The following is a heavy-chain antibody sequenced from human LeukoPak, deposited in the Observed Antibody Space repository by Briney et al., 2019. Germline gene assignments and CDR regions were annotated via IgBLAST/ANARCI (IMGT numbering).Heavy chain of an antibody. D-gene: IGHD3-16*02. Sequence: KPSETLSLXCTVSGGSISSYYWSWSRQPPGKGLEWIGYIYYSGSTSYNPSLKSRVTISVDTSKNQFSLKLSSVTAADTAVYYCARYVWGSYPTFEDYWGQGTLVTVSS. CDR1: GGSISSYY. J-gene: IGHJ4*02. CDR2: IYYSGST. V-gene: IGHV4-59*01. CDR3: ARYVWGSYPTFEDY.